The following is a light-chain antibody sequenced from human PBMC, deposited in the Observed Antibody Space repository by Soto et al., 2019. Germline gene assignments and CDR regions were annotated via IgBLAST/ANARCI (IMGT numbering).Light chain of an antibody. J-gene: IGKJ4*01. CDR2: DAS. CDR3: QQRSNLPLT. Sequence: EIVLTQSPAPLSLSPGARATLSCRASQSVSSYLAWYQQKPGQAPRLLIYDASNRATGIPARFSGSGSGTDFSLTISSLEPEDFAVYYCQQRSNLPLTFGGGTKVEIK. CDR1: QSVSSY. V-gene: IGKV3-11*01.